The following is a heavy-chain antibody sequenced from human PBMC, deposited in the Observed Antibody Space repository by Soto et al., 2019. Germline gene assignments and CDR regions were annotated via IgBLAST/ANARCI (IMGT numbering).Heavy chain of an antibody. D-gene: IGHD4-17*01. CDR1: GYSFTNYY. J-gene: IGHJ4*02. CDR3: ARSYHDYGDYGLDY. V-gene: IGHV1-2*04. CDR2: ISPNSGGT. Sequence: ASVKVSCKASGYSFTNYYMHWVRQAPGQGLEWLGWISPNSGGTNYAQKFQGWVTMTRDTSITTAYMELNRLRFDDTAVYYCARSYHDYGDYGLDYWGQGTLVTVSS.